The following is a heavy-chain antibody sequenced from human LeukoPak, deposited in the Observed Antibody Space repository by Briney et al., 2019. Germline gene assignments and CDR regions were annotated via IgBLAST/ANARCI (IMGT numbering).Heavy chain of an antibody. CDR3: ARDTGTVGPASGIN. Sequence: GASVKVSCKASGYTFTNYSVSWVRQAPGQGLEWMGWISGYSGKTNYAQKFQGRVTMTADTSTSTAYMELRSLGSDDTAVYYCARDTGTVGPASGINWGQGTLVTVSS. CDR2: ISGYSGKT. J-gene: IGHJ4*02. D-gene: IGHD3-10*01. V-gene: IGHV1-18*01. CDR1: GYTFTNYS.